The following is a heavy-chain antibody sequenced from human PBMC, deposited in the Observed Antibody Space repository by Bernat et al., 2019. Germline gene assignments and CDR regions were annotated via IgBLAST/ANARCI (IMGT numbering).Heavy chain of an antibody. Sequence: QVQLVESGGGVVQPGGSLRLSCAESGFTFSSNGMHWVRQAPGKGLEWVAFIQYDGNNEYYADSVKGRFTISRDKSKNTLDLQMNSLTVEDMAVYYCTKDRRAILETWGQGTMVTVSS. CDR2: IQYDGNNE. J-gene: IGHJ3*01. V-gene: IGHV3-30*02. D-gene: IGHD3-3*01. CDR1: GFTFSSNG. CDR3: TKDRRAILET.